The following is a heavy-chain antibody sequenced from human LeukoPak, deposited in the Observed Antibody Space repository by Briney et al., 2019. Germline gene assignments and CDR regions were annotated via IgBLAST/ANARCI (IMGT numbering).Heavy chain of an antibody. Sequence: ASVKVSCKASGGTFSSYAISWVRQAPGQGLEWMGIINTSGGSTSYAQKFQGRVTMTRDMSTSTVYMELSSLRSEDTAVYYCARGGYSSPRGWFDPWGQGTLVTVSS. V-gene: IGHV1-46*01. CDR3: ARGGYSSPRGWFDP. CDR1: GGTFSSYA. CDR2: INTSGGST. D-gene: IGHD6-13*01. J-gene: IGHJ5*02.